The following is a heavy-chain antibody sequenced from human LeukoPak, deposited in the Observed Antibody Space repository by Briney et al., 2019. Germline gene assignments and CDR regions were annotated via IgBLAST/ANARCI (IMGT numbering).Heavy chain of an antibody. CDR1: GFTFSSSW. J-gene: IGHJ4*02. Sequence: GGSLRLSCAASGFTFSSSWASWVRQAPGKGLEWVANISPDGSETNYVDSVKGRFTISRDNAKNSLYLQMNSLRAEDTAVYYCARPRVPDSWGQGTLVTVSS. CDR2: ISPDGSET. V-gene: IGHV3-7*01. CDR3: ARPRVPDS.